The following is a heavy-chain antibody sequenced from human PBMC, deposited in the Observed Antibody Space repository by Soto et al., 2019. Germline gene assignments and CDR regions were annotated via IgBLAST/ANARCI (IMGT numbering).Heavy chain of an antibody. J-gene: IGHJ6*02. CDR3: ASHLAARSRLIYYYGMDV. V-gene: IGHV1-69*01. CDR2: IIPIFGTA. Sequence: QVQLVQSGAEVKKPGSSVKVSCKASGGTFSSYAISWVRQAPGQGLEWMGGIIPIFGTANYAQKFQGRVKITADESTSTAYMELSSLRSEDTAVYYCASHLAARSRLIYYYGMDVWGQGTTVTVSS. CDR1: GGTFSSYA. D-gene: IGHD6-6*01.